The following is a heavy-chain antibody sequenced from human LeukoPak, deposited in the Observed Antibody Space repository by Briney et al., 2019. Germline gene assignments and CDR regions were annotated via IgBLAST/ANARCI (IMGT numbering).Heavy chain of an antibody. V-gene: IGHV3-7*01. CDR1: GFTFSSYW. CDR3: ARGYSSGYTYTFDY. Sequence: GGSLRLSCAASGFTFSSYWMSWVRQAPGKGLEWAANIKQDGSEKYYVDSVKGRFTISRDNAKNTLYLQMNSLRVEDTAVYYCARGYSSGYTYTFDYWGQGTLVTVSS. CDR2: IKQDGSEK. D-gene: IGHD6-19*01. J-gene: IGHJ4*02.